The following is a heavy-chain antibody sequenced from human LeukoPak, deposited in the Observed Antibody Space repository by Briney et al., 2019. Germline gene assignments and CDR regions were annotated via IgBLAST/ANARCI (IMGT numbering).Heavy chain of an antibody. CDR3: SCPLPVTTDKAFDY. CDR2: ISGDGGST. CDR1: GFTFDDYA. D-gene: IGHD4-17*01. V-gene: IGHV3-43*02. J-gene: IGHJ4*02. Sequence: PGGSLRLSCAASGFTFDDYAMHWVRQAPGKGLEWVSLISGDGGSTYYADSVKGRFTISRDNSKNSLYLQMNSLRTEDTALYYCSCPLPVTTDKAFDYWGQGTRVTVPS.